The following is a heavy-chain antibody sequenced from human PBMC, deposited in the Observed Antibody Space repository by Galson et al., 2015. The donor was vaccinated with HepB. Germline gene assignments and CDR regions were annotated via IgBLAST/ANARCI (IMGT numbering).Heavy chain of an antibody. V-gene: IGHV4-59*01. CDR3: ASAMPSTMSAYDY. CDR2: IYYTGIT. CDR1: GDSISRYF. Sequence: ETLCLTCTISGDSISRYFCSWIRQAPGKTLEWIGYIYYTGITTYSPSPKSRVTISVDTSKNQFSLKLRSVTAADTAVYYCASAMPSTMSAYDYWAQGTLVSVSS. D-gene: IGHD3-10*02. J-gene: IGHJ4*02.